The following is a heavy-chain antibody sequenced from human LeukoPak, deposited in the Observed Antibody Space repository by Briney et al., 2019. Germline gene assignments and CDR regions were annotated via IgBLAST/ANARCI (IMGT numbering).Heavy chain of an antibody. J-gene: IGHJ3*02. CDR2: ISGSGGNT. CDR3: AKESGSYFDAFDI. V-gene: IGHV3-23*01. Sequence: GGSLRLSCAASGFTFSSYAMSWVRQAPGKGLEWVSVISGSGGNTYYADSVKGRFTISRDNSKNTLYLQMNSLRAEDTAVYYCAKESGSYFDAFDIWGQGTMVTVSS. D-gene: IGHD1-26*01. CDR1: GFTFSSYA.